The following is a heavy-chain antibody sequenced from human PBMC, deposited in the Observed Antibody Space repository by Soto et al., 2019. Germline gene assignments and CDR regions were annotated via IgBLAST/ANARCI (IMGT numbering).Heavy chain of an antibody. D-gene: IGHD2-2*02. Sequence: PSETLSLTCTVSGGSISSYYWSWIRQPPGKGLEWIGYIYYSGSTNYNPSLKSRVTISVDTSKNQFSLKLSSVTAADTAVYYCARVPVYCSSTSCYTHYYYGMDVWGQGTTVTVSS. CDR1: GGSISSYY. CDR3: ARVPVYCSSTSCYTHYYYGMDV. J-gene: IGHJ6*02. CDR2: IYYSGST. V-gene: IGHV4-59*01.